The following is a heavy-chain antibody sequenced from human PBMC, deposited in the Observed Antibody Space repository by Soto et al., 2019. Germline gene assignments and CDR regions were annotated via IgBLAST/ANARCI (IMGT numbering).Heavy chain of an antibody. J-gene: IGHJ4*02. D-gene: IGHD6-19*01. V-gene: IGHV3-21*01. CDR1: GFTFSSYN. Sequence: ESGGGLVKPGGSLRLSCAASGFTFSSYNMNWVRQAPGKGLEWVSSISAVSTYMYYADSVKGRFTISRDNDKKSLYLQMNSLRVEDTAIYYCARGLGSGWPYFDYWGQGALVTVSS. CDR2: ISAVSTYM. CDR3: ARGLGSGWPYFDY.